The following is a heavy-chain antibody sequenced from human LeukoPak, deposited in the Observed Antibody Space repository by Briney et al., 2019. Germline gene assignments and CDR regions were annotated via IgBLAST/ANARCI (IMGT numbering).Heavy chain of an antibody. CDR3: ARVEALYHLPTH. CDR1: GNTFTDYY. V-gene: IGHV1-2*02. CDR2: IIPNSGDT. Sequence: ASVKVSCKASGNTFTDYYMHWVRQAAGQGLEWVGWIIPNSGDTKYAQKFQGRVTMTRDTTISTAYLELTRLRSDDTAFYYCARVEALYHLPTHWGQGTLVTVSS. J-gene: IGHJ4*02. D-gene: IGHD6-6*01.